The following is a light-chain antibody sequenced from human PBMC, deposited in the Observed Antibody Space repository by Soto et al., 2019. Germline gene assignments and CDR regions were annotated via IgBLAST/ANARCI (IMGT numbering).Light chain of an antibody. CDR1: QSINTY. Sequence: DIPVTLSPSPLSASVGARVTLTCLASQSINTYLTWYQQKPGKAPRLLIYAASSLQSGVPSRFSGSGSGTDFTLTITSLQLEDFATYYCQQSYVSPIPFGQGTRLEIK. CDR3: QQSYVSPIP. J-gene: IGKJ5*01. V-gene: IGKV1-39*01. CDR2: AAS.